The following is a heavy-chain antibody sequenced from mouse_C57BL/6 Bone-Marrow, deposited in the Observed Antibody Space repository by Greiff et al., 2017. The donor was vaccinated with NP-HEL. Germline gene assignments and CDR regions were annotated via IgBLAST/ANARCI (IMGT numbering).Heavy chain of an antibody. J-gene: IGHJ4*01. Sequence: EVQRVESGGGLVQPGGSLSLSCAASGFTFTDYYMSWVRQPPGKALEWLGFLRNKANGYTPEYSASVKGRFTISRDKSQSILYLQMNALRAEDSATYYCARVSTFYAMDYWGQGTSVTVSS. D-gene: IGHD1-1*01. CDR1: GFTFTDYY. V-gene: IGHV7-3*01. CDR3: ARVSTFYAMDY. CDR2: LRNKANGYTP.